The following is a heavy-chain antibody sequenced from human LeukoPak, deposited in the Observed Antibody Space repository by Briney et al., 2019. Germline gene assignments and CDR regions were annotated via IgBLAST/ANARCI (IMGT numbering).Heavy chain of an antibody. J-gene: IGHJ4*02. D-gene: IGHD4-23*01. CDR1: GFTFSSYG. CDR3: AKGSVVTPLDY. V-gene: IGHV3-30*18. CDR2: ISYDGSNK. Sequence: GGSLRLSCAASGFTFSSYGMHWVRQAPGKGLEWVAVISYDGSNKYYADSVKGRFTISRDNSKSTLYLQMNSLRAEDTAVYYCAKGSVVTPLDYWGQGTLVTVSS.